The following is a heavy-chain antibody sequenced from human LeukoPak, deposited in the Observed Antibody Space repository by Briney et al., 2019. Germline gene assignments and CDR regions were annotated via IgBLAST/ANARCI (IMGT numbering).Heavy chain of an antibody. J-gene: IGHJ4*02. CDR3: ARDGITMRILEY. Sequence: GGSLRLSCATSGFPLSRYNINWVRDAPGKGLEWVSSITSSSTYKYYAHSMKGRFTISRDNAKNSLYLQMDSLRAEDTAVYYCARDGITMRILEYWGQGTLVTVSS. D-gene: IGHD3-10*01. V-gene: IGHV3-21*01. CDR2: ITSSSTYK. CDR1: GFPLSRYN.